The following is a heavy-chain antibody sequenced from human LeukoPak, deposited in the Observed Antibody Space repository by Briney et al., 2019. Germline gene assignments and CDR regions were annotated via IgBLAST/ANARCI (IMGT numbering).Heavy chain of an antibody. D-gene: IGHD2-8*01. V-gene: IGHV3-11*01. J-gene: IGHJ4*02. CDR3: AKGHTYGMI. Sequence: GGSLRLSCAASGFTFSDFYMSWLRQTPGKGLEWVSYISTTGTTVDYVDSVKGRFTISRDNAKGSLYLQMNNLGADDTAVYYCAKGHTYGMIWGQGTLVTVSS. CDR2: ISTTGTTV. CDR1: GFTFSDFY.